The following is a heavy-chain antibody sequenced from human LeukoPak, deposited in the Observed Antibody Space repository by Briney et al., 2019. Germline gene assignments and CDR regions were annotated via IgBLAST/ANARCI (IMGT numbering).Heavy chain of an antibody. CDR1: GFTFSSYG. D-gene: IGHD2-2*01. J-gene: IGHJ4*02. CDR3: ATPPKGSTNDY. CDR2: ISYDGSNK. V-gene: IGHV3-30*03. Sequence: GRSLRLSCAASGFTFSSYGVHWVRQAPGKGLEWVAVISYDGSNKYYADSVKGRFTISRDNSKNTLYLQMNSLRAEDTAVYYCATPPKGSTNDYWGQGTLVTVSS.